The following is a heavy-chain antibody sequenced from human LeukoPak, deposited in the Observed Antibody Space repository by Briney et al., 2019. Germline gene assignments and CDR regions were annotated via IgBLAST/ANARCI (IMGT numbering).Heavy chain of an antibody. V-gene: IGHV1-8*03. CDR3: ARVKICSGGSCVYWFDA. CDR2: MNPNSGNT. D-gene: IGHD2-15*01. Sequence: ASVKVSCKASGYTFTSYDINWVRQATGQGLEWMGWMNPNSGNTGYAQKFQGRVTITRNTSISTAYMELSSLRSEDTAVYYCARVKICSGGSCVYWFDAWGQGTQLGVCS. CDR1: GYTFTSYD. J-gene: IGHJ5*02.